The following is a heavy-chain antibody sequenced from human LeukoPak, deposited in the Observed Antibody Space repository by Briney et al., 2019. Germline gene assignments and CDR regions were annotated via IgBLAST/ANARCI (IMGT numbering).Heavy chain of an antibody. Sequence: ASVKVSCKASGYTFTSYGISWVRQAPGQGLEWMGWISAYNGNTNYAQKLQGRVTMTTDTSTSTAYMELRSLRSDDTAVYYCARDVLRYCSGGSCPMDVWGKGTTVTVSS. J-gene: IGHJ6*03. CDR2: ISAYNGNT. CDR1: GYTFTSYG. CDR3: ARDVLRYCSGGSCPMDV. D-gene: IGHD2-15*01. V-gene: IGHV1-18*01.